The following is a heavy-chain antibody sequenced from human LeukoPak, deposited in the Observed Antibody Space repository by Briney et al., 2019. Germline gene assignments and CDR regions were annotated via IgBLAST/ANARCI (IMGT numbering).Heavy chain of an antibody. D-gene: IGHD3-10*01. CDR2: IYYSGST. CDR3: ARQILYYGSGSSPDWFDP. J-gene: IGHJ5*02. Sequence: SETLSLTCTVSGGSISSSSYYWGWIRQPPGKGLEWIGSIYYSGSTYYNPSLKSQVTISVDTSKNQFSLKLSSVTAADTAVYYCARQILYYGSGSSPDWFDPWGQGTLVTVSS. CDR1: GGSISSSSYY. V-gene: IGHV4-39*01.